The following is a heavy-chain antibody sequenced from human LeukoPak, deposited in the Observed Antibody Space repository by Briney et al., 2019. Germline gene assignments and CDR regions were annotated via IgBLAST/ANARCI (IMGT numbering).Heavy chain of an antibody. J-gene: IGHJ4*02. CDR1: GYTFTSYG. CDR3: AGGRIYSSSSCFDY. D-gene: IGHD6-6*01. Sequence: ASVKVSCKASGYTFTSYGISWVRQAPGQGLEWMGWISAYNGNTNYAQKLQGRVTMTTDTSTSTAYMELRSLRSDDTAVYYCAGGRIYSSSSCFDYWGQGTLVTVSS. CDR2: ISAYNGNT. V-gene: IGHV1-18*01.